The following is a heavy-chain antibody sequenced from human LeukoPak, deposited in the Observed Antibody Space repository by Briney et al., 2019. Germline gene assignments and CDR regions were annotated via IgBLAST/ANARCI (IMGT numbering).Heavy chain of an antibody. CDR2: ISWNSGSI. V-gene: IGHV3-9*01. CDR1: GFTFDDYA. D-gene: IGHD3-10*01. CDR3: AKDIMGVESVVDY. J-gene: IGHJ4*02. Sequence: GGSLRLSCAASGFTFDDYAMHWVRQAPGKGLEWVSGISWNSGSIGYADSVKGRFTISRDIAKNSLYLQMDSLRAEDTALYYCAKDIMGVESVVDYWGQGTLVTVSS.